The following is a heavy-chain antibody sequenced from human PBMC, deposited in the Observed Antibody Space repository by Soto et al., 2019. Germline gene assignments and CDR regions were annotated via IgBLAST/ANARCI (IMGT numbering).Heavy chain of an antibody. J-gene: IGHJ4*02. Sequence: QLQLQESGPGLVKPSETLSLTCTVSGGSISSSSYYWGWIRQPPGKGLEWIGSIYYSGSTYYNPSLKSRVTISVDTSKNQFSLKLSSVTAADTAVYYCARHGAPYSYGEEFDYWGQGTLVTVSS. CDR3: ARHGAPYSYGEEFDY. V-gene: IGHV4-39*01. CDR1: GGSISSSSYY. D-gene: IGHD5-18*01. CDR2: IYYSGST.